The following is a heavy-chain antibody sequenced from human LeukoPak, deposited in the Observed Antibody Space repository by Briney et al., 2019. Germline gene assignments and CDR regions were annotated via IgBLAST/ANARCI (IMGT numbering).Heavy chain of an antibody. Sequence: GGSLRLSCAASGFTFSSYWMSWVRQAPGKGLEWVANIKQDGSEKYYVDSVKGRFTISRDNSKNTLYLQMNSLRAEDTAVYYCAKDLHDYTYFDYWGQGTLVTVSS. V-gene: IGHV3-7*01. J-gene: IGHJ4*02. D-gene: IGHD5-12*01. CDR2: IKQDGSEK. CDR3: AKDLHDYTYFDY. CDR1: GFTFSSYW.